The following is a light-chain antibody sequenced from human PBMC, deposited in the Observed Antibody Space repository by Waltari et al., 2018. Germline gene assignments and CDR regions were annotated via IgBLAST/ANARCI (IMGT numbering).Light chain of an antibody. CDR2: LGS. CDR1: QSLLHSSGYNY. Sequence: DVVLTQSPLSLPVTPGEPASISCRSSQSLLHSSGYNYLDWYLQKQGQSPQLLIYLGSSRASGVPDRFTGSGSVTDFTLRITRVEAEDVGLYYCMQALHSITFGQGTRLEIK. V-gene: IGKV2-28*01. J-gene: IGKJ5*01. CDR3: MQALHSIT.